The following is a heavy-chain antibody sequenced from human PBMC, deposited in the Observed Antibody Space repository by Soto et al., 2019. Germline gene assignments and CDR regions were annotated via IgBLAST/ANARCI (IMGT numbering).Heavy chain of an antibody. Sequence: ASVKVSCKASGYTLNTYYMHWVRQAPGQGPEWMGIINPRGGGTTYAQNFQDRVTMTSDTSSSTVYMELSSLRSEDMAVYYCARGGGFSPYYYNLDVWGQGTTVTVSS. CDR2: INPRGGGT. CDR1: GYTLNTYY. V-gene: IGHV1-46*02. CDR3: ARGGGFSPYYYNLDV. J-gene: IGHJ6*02. D-gene: IGHD2-15*01.